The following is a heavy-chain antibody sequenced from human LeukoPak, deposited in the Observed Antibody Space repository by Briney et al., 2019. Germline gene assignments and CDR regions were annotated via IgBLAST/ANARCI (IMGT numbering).Heavy chain of an antibody. D-gene: IGHD6-13*01. Sequence: SETLSLTCSVSGASIRNYYWSWIRQSPGKGLEWIGYIYYSGSTNYNPSLESRVAMSVDTSKNQFSLRLSSVTAADTAIYYCARRYSSSWYVGFFDPWGQGTLVTVSS. CDR2: IYYSGST. CDR1: GASIRNYY. J-gene: IGHJ5*02. V-gene: IGHV4-59*08. CDR3: ARRYSSSWYVGFFDP.